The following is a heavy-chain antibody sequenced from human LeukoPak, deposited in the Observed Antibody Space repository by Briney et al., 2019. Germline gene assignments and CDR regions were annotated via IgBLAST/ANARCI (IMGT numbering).Heavy chain of an antibody. CDR3: TRSESGTYKGGFDF. D-gene: IGHD1-26*01. CDR2: IRSKTYGGTG. J-gene: IGHJ4*02. Sequence: PRRSLRLSCTSAGFTFGDYAMNWFREAPGKELEWVGFIRSKTYGGTGEYAASVKGRFTISRDDSKSIAHLQMNSLKTEDTAVYYCTRSESGTYKGGFDFWGQGTLVTVSS. CDR1: GFTFGDYA. V-gene: IGHV3-49*03.